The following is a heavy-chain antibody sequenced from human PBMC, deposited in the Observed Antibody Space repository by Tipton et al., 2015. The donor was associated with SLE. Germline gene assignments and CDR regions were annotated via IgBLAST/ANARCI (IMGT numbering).Heavy chain of an antibody. Sequence: TLSLTCTVSGVSISRYYWSWIRQPPGKGLEWVGSIYYSGSTNYNPSLKSRVTISVDTSKNQFSLKLSSVTAADTAVYYCARDREPGKDAFDIWGQGTMVTVSS. J-gene: IGHJ3*02. CDR1: GVSISRYY. CDR2: IYYSGST. CDR3: ARDREPGKDAFDI. D-gene: IGHD1-26*01. V-gene: IGHV4-59*01.